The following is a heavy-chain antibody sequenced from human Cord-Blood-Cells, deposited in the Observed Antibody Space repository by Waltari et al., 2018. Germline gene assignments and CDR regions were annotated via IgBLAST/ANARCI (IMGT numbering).Heavy chain of an antibody. J-gene: IGHJ4*02. Sequence: QVQLVESGGGVVQPGRSLRLSCAASGFTFSSYAMHWVRQAPGKGLEWGAVISYEGSNKYYADSVKGRFTIARDNSKNTLYLQMNSLRAEDTAVYYCARENFVAAEDYWGQGTLVTVSS. V-gene: IGHV3-30-3*01. CDR1: GFTFSSYA. CDR3: ARENFVAAEDY. D-gene: IGHD2-15*01. CDR2: ISYEGSNK.